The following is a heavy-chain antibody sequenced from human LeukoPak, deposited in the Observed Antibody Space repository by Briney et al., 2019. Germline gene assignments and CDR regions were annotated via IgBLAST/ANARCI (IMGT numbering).Heavy chain of an antibody. CDR2: ISAYNGNT. CDR1: GYTFTSYG. CDR3: AGVVVGSYCSSTSCPLYYYYYYGMDV. V-gene: IGHV1-18*01. D-gene: IGHD2-2*01. J-gene: IGHJ6*02. Sequence: ASVKVSCKASGYTFTSYGISWVRQAPGQGLEWTGWISAYNGNTNYAQKLQGRVTMTTDTSTSTAYMELRSLRSDDTAVYYCAGVVVGSYCSSTSCPLYYYYYYGMDVWGQGTTVTVSS.